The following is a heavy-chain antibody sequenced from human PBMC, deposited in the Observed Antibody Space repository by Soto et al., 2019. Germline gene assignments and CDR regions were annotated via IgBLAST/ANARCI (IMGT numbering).Heavy chain of an antibody. Sequence: SETLSLTCSVSGVSISSYYWSWIRQPAGKGLEWIGRVSGSGKTMYNPSLKSRVTMSLDTPKNVFSLRLSSVTAADTAIYYCARGEDYYDGSGHFTAQYFQHWGQGTPVTVSS. D-gene: IGHD3-22*01. CDR1: GVSISSYY. V-gene: IGHV4-4*07. CDR2: VSGSGKT. J-gene: IGHJ1*01. CDR3: ARGEDYYDGSGHFTAQYFQH.